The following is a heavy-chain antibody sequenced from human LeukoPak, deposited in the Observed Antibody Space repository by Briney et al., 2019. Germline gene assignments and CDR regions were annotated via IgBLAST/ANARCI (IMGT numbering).Heavy chain of an antibody. V-gene: IGHV2-5*02. D-gene: IGHD3-22*01. CDR1: GFSLNTHGVG. J-gene: IGHJ4*02. Sequence: SGPTLVNPTQTLTLTCTFSGFSLNTHGVGVGWIRQPPGRALEWLALIYWDDDRRYSPSPKSRLTITKDTSRNQVVLTMTNMDPVDTATYFCAHRKNYYDSSVFDNWGQGTLVTVSS. CDR2: IYWDDDR. CDR3: AHRKNYYDSSVFDN.